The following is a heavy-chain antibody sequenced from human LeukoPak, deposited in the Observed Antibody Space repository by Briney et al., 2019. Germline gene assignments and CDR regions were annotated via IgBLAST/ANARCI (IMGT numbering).Heavy chain of an antibody. Sequence: PGGSLRLSCAASGFTFSSYGMHWVHQAPGKGLEWVAVIWYDGSNKYYADSVKGRFTISRDNSKNTLYLQMNSLRAEDTAVYYCAKDSGYCSGGSCYPLYFQHWGQGTLVTVSS. CDR2: IWYDGSNK. D-gene: IGHD2-15*01. V-gene: IGHV3-33*06. CDR3: AKDSGYCSGGSCYPLYFQH. J-gene: IGHJ1*01. CDR1: GFTFSSYG.